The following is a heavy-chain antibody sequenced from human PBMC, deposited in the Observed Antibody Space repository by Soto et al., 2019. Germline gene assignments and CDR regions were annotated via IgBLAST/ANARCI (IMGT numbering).Heavy chain of an antibody. CDR2: IIPIFGTA. J-gene: IGHJ3*02. Sequence: GASVKVSCKASGGTFSSYAISWVRQAPGQGLEWMGGIIPIFGTANYAQKFQGRVTITADESTSTAYMELSSLRSEDTAVYYCARDGVRYVLRYFDLDDAFDIWGQGTMVTVSS. CDR3: ARDGVRYVLRYFDLDDAFDI. D-gene: IGHD3-9*01. CDR1: GGTFSSYA. V-gene: IGHV1-69*13.